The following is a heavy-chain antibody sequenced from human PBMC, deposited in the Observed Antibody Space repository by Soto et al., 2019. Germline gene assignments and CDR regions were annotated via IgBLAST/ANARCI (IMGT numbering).Heavy chain of an antibody. Sequence: EVQLVESGGGLVKPGGSLRLSCAASGFTFSSYSMNWVRQAPGKGLEWVSSISSSSSYIYYADSVKGRFTISRDNAKNSLYLQMNSLRAEDTAEYYCARVANDGDYVDYWGQGTLVTVSS. J-gene: IGHJ4*02. CDR3: ARVANDGDYVDY. D-gene: IGHD1-1*01. CDR2: ISSSSSYI. V-gene: IGHV3-21*01. CDR1: GFTFSSYS.